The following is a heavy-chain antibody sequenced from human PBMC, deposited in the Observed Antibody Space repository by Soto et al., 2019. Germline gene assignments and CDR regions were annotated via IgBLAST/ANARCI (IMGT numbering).Heavy chain of an antibody. V-gene: IGHV3-30*18. CDR3: AKCLFGWELLCVSCDY. CDR1: GFTFSSYG. J-gene: IGHJ4*02. CDR2: ISYDGSNK. Sequence: QVQLVESGGGVVQPGRSLRLSCAASGFTFSSYGMHWVRQAPGKGLEWVAVISYDGSNKYYADSVKGRFTISRDNSKNTLYLQMNSLRAEDTAVYYCAKCLFGWELLCVSCDYWGQGTLVTVSS. D-gene: IGHD1-26*01.